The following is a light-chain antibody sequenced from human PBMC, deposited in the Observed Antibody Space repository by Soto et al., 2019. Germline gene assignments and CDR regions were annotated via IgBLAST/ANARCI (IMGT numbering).Light chain of an antibody. CDR1: SSDVCGYNY. Sequence: QSLLTQPRSVSGSPGQSVTISCTGTSSDVCGYNYVSWYQQHPGRSPKLMIYDVSSRHSGVPDRFSGSKSGNTASLTISGLQADDEADYYCGSYAGSXNNVVGLGIKVXV. J-gene: IGLJ1*01. V-gene: IGLV2-11*01. CDR2: DVS. CDR3: GSYAGSXNNV.